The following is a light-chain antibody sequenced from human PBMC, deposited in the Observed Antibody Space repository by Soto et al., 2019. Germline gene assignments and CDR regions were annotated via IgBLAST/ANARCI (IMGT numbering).Light chain of an antibody. J-gene: IGKJ2*01. CDR1: QNVSSW. V-gene: IGKV1-5*03. CDR3: QQYGRYSTDT. Sequence: DIQMTQFPSTLSASIGDRVTITCRASQNVSSWLAWYQQKPGKAPKLLIYKASTLETGVPSRFSGSGSGTDFTPTISSLQPGVFATYYCQQYGRYSTDTFGQGTWLEIK. CDR2: KAS.